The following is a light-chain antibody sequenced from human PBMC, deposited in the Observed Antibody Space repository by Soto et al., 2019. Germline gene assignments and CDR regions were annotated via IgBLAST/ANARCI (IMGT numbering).Light chain of an antibody. CDR2: EVN. V-gene: IGLV2-8*01. J-gene: IGLJ2*01. CDR1: SSDVGAYNY. Sequence: QSALTQPPSASGSPGQSVTISCTGTSSDVGAYNYVSWYQQHPGKAPKLMIYEVNKRPSGVPDRFSGSKSGNTASLTVSGLQAEDEADYYCSSYASSNNFVFGGGTKRTVL. CDR3: SSYASSNNFV.